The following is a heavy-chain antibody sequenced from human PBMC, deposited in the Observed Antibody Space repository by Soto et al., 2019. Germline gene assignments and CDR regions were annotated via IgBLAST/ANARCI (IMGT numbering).Heavy chain of an antibody. J-gene: IGHJ4*02. CDR3: AREGASGSHIGY. V-gene: IGHV1-69*01. D-gene: IGHD3-22*01. CDR1: GGTFSSYA. Sequence: QVQLVQSGAEVKKPGSSVKVSCKASGGTFSSYAISWVRQAPGQGLEWMGGIIPIVGTSNYAQKFQGRVTITSDESTSTAYMELSSLRSEDTAVYYCAREGASGSHIGYWGQGPLVNVSS. CDR2: IIPIVGTS.